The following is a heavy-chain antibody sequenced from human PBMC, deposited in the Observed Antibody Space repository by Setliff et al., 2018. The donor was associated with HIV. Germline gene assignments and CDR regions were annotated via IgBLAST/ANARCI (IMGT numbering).Heavy chain of an antibody. CDR2: INPNSGGT. V-gene: IGHV1-2*02. CDR3: ARDQRQWLVQFAFDI. D-gene: IGHD6-19*01. J-gene: IGHJ3*02. Sequence: ASVKVSCKASGYTFTGYYIHWVRQAPGQGLEWMGWINPNSGGTNYALKFQGRVTMTRDTSISTAYMELSRLRSDDTAVYYCARDQRQWLVQFAFDIWGQGAMVTVSS. CDR1: GYTFTGYY.